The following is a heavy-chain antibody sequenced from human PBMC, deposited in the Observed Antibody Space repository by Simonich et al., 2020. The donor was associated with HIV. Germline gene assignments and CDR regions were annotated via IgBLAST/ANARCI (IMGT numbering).Heavy chain of an antibody. CDR3: ARIGPDYYRGYYYMDV. V-gene: IGHV4-34*01. CDR2: INQSEST. CDR1: GGSFSGYY. J-gene: IGHJ6*03. Sequence: QVQLQQWGAGLLKPSETLSLTCAVYGGSFSGYYWIWLRQAPGKGLGWIGEINQSESTNYNPSPKGRVSISADTSKKQFSLKLSSVTAADTAVYYCARIGPDYYRGYYYMDVWGKGTTVTVSS. D-gene: IGHD3-10*01.